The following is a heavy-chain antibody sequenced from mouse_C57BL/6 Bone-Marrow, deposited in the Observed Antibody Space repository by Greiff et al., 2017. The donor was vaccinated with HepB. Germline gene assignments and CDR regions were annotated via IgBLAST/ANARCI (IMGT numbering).Heavy chain of an antibody. J-gene: IGHJ3*01. CDR1: GFTFSDYG. CDR3: ARSYYYGSSSTSSFAY. D-gene: IGHD1-1*01. Sequence: EVKVVESGGGLVKPGGSLKLSCAASGFTFSDYGMHWVRQAPEKGLEWVAYISSGSSTIYYADTVKGRFTISRDNAKNTLFLQMTSLRSEDTAMYYCARSYYYGSSSTSSFAYWGQGTLVTVSA. CDR2: ISSGSSTI. V-gene: IGHV5-17*01.